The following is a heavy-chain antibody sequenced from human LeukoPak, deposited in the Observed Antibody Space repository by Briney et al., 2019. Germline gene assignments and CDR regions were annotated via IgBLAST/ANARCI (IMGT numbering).Heavy chain of an antibody. CDR1: GGSISSYY. J-gene: IGHJ4*02. D-gene: IGHD2-2*01. Sequence: SETLSLTCTVSGGSISSYYWSWIRQPPGKGLEWIGYIYYSGSTNYNPSLKSRVTISVETSKNQFSLKLSSVTAADTAVYYCARVGCSSTSCPNTFDYWGQGTLVTVSS. CDR3: ARVGCSSTSCPNTFDY. V-gene: IGHV4-59*08. CDR2: IYYSGST.